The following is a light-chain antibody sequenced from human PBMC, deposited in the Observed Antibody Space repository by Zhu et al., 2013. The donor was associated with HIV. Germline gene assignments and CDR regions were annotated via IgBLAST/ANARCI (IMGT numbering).Light chain of an antibody. CDR1: SSDVGGFHY. CDR3: TSYTSSSIVV. Sequence: QSALTQPPSASGSPGQSVTISCTGTSSDVGGFHYVSWYRQHPGTAPKLMIYEVAKRPSGVPDRFSGSKSANTASLTISGLQAEDEADYYCTSYTSSSIVVFGGGTRLTVL. CDR2: EVA. V-gene: IGLV2-8*01. J-gene: IGLJ2*01.